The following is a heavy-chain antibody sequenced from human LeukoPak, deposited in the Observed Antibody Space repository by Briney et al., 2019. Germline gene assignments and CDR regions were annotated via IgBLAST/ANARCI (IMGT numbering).Heavy chain of an antibody. CDR1: GGSISSNTYY. Sequence: PSETLSLTCTVSGGSISSNTYYWGWIRQPPGKGLEWIGSIYYSGSTFYNPSLKSRVTILVDTSKNQFSLKLSSVTAADTAVYYCAREATVTSHNIDYWGQGTLVTVTS. CDR2: IYYSGST. CDR3: AREATVTSHNIDY. J-gene: IGHJ4*02. D-gene: IGHD4-17*01. V-gene: IGHV4-39*07.